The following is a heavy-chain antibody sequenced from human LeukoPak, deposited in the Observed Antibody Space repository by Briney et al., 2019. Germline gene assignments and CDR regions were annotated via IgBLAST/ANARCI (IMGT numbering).Heavy chain of an antibody. CDR1: GFTFDDYA. CDR3: AKSPLVYYFDY. Sequence: GGSLRLSCAASGFTFDDYAMHWVRQAPGKGLEWVSVISGSGGSTYYADSVKGRFTVSRDNSKNTLYLQMNSLRAEDTAVYYCAKSPLVYYFDYWGQGTLVTVSS. CDR2: ISGSGGST. D-gene: IGHD5/OR15-5a*01. J-gene: IGHJ4*02. V-gene: IGHV3-23*01.